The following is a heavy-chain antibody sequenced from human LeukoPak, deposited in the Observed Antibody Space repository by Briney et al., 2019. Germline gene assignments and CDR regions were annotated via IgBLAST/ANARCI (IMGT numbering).Heavy chain of an antibody. J-gene: IGHJ4*02. Sequence: GRSLRLSCVASGFTFDDHAMHWVRQAPGKGLEWVSGISWNSGSIGYVDSVKGRFTISRDNAKNSLYLQMNSLRAEDTALYYCARDGPGAGWGQGTLVTVSS. CDR1: GFTFDDHA. D-gene: IGHD3-10*01. V-gene: IGHV3-9*01. CDR3: ARDGPGAG. CDR2: ISWNSGSI.